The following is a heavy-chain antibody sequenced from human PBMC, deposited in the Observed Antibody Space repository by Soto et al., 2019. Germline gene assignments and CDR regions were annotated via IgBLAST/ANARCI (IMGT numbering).Heavy chain of an antibody. V-gene: IGHV1-69*02. D-gene: IGHD5-18*01. Sequence: QVQLVQSGAEVKKPGSSVKVSCKASGGTFSSYTISWVRQAPGQGLEWMGRIIPILGIANYAQKFQGRGTFTADKSTSTAYMELSSLRSEDTAVYYCARGVDTAMVGDYYYCGMDVWGQGTTVTVSS. CDR3: ARGVDTAMVGDYYYCGMDV. CDR1: GGTFSSYT. J-gene: IGHJ6*02. CDR2: IIPILGIA.